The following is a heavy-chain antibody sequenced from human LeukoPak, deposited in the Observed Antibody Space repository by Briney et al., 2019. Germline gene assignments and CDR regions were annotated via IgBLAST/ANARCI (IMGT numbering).Heavy chain of an antibody. V-gene: IGHV1-8*01. CDR3: ARGPGKYSSSLRVNWFDP. CDR2: MNPNSGNT. CDR1: GYTFTSYD. Sequence: GASVKVSCKASGYTFTSYDINWVRQATGQGLEWMGWMNPNSGNTGYAQKFQGRVTMTRNTSISTAYMELSSLRSEDTAVYYCARGPGKYSSSLRVNWFDPWGQGTLVTVSS. D-gene: IGHD6-6*01. J-gene: IGHJ5*02.